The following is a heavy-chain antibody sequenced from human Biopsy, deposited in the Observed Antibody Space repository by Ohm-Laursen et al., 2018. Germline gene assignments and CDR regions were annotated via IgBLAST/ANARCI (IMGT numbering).Heavy chain of an antibody. CDR3: ARDYDTSGYYYVP. D-gene: IGHD3-22*01. CDR2: IFYRGST. Sequence: GTLSLTWTVSGGSISNNHYSWGRIRQPPGQGLEWIGSIFYRGSTHYKPSLKSRVNISVDTSKNQFSLKLNSVTAADTAVYYCARDYDTSGYYYVPWGQGTLVTVSS. CDR1: GGSISNNHYS. V-gene: IGHV4-39*01. J-gene: IGHJ5*02.